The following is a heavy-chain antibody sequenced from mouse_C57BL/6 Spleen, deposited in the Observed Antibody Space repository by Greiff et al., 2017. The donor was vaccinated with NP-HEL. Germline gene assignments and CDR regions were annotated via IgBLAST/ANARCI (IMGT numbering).Heavy chain of an antibody. D-gene: IGHD1-2*01. J-gene: IGHJ2*01. V-gene: IGHV3-2*02. CDR2: ISYSGST. Sequence: EVHVKQSGPGLVQPSQSLSLTCTVTGYSITSGYGWNWIRQFPGNKLAWMGYISYSGSTNYNTSLKSRISIPRATSKNQFFLQLNSVTTEDTATYYWARTARIKYWSQGTTLTGSS. CDR1: GYSITSGYG. CDR3: ARTARIKY.